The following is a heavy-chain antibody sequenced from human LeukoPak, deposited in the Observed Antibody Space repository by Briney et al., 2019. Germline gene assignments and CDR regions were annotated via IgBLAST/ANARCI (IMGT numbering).Heavy chain of an antibody. CDR3: ATIGRYSGYGILDS. CDR2: IYHSGIS. CDR1: GDSLTSNNR. Sequence: PSETLSLTCAVSGDSLTSNNRWSWVRRPPGKGLDGIGEIYHSGISNYNPTLKSRVSISVDKSKNQFSLKLSSVTAADTAVYYCATIGRYSGYGILDSWGQGTLVTVSS. D-gene: IGHD5-12*01. V-gene: IGHV4-4*02. J-gene: IGHJ4*02.